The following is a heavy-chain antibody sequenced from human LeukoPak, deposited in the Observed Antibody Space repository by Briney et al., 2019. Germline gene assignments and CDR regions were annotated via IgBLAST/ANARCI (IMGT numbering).Heavy chain of an antibody. CDR2: IWYDGSNP. D-gene: IGHD3-10*01. V-gene: IGHV3-33*01. CDR3: ARFVGSDYTGSFDL. Sequence: PGTSLRLSCAGSGFRFSSHGMHWVRQAPGKGLEWLGYIWYDGSNPDYVDPVKGRFTISRDNSKNTVYLQMNSLRAEDTAVYHCARFVGSDYTGSFDLWGQGTRSPSPQ. CDR1: GFRFSSHG. J-gene: IGHJ4*02.